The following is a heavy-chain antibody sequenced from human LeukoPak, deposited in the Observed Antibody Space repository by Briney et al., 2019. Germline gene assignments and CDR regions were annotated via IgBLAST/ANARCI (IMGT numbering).Heavy chain of an antibody. D-gene: IGHD4-17*01. V-gene: IGHV3-30*02. Sequence: GGSLRLSCAASGFTFSSYGMHWVRQAPGKGLEWVAVIWYDGSNKYYADSVKGRFTISRDNSKNTLYLQMNSLRAEDTAVYYCAKDLADYGDYGYFDYWGQGTLVTVSS. J-gene: IGHJ4*02. CDR3: AKDLADYGDYGYFDY. CDR1: GFTFSSYG. CDR2: IWYDGSNK.